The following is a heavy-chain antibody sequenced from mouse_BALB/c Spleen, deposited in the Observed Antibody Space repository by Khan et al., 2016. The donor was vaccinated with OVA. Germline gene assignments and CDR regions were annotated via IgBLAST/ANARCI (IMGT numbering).Heavy chain of an antibody. V-gene: IGHV9-3-1*01. CDR1: GYSFTNYG. J-gene: IGHJ1*01. Sequence: LVESGPEVKKPGETVKISCKASGYSFTNYGMNWVRQAPGKGLKRMGWINTYTGEPTYADDFKGRVAFSLETSASTAYLQINNLKNEDTAAYFCASGGYWYFDVWGAGTTVTVSS. D-gene: IGHD1-1*02. CDR3: ASGGYWYFDV. CDR2: INTYTGEP.